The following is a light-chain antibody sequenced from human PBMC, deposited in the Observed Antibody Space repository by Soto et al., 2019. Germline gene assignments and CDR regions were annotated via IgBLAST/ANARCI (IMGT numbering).Light chain of an antibody. Sequence: EIVMTQSPATLSVSPGERATLSCRASQSVSSNLAWYQQKPAQAPRLLIYGASTRATGIPARFSGSGSGTEFTLTISSLQSEDFAVYYCQQYNNWPPTRTFGQGTKVEIK. CDR3: QQYNNWPPTRT. CDR2: GAS. V-gene: IGKV3-15*01. CDR1: QSVSSN. J-gene: IGKJ1*01.